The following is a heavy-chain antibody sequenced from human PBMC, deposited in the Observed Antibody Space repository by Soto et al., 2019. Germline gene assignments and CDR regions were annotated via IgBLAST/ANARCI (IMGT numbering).Heavy chain of an antibody. CDR1: GFTFDNYA. J-gene: IGHJ4*01. Sequence: EVHLLESGGGLMQPGGSLRLSCATSGFTFDNYAMSWVRQAPGKGLEWVLGITGSGTTTDSADSVRGRFTITRDNGNNTLHLQMNSLRAADTAVYYCAKAPIWQWHRSVCFDYWGHGTLVTVSS. V-gene: IGHV3-23*01. CDR2: ITGSGTTT. CDR3: AKAPIWQWHRSVCFDY. D-gene: IGHD6-19*01.